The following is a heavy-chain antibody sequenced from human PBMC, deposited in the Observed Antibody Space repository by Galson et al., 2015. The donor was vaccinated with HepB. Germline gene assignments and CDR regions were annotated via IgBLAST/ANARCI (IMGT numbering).Heavy chain of an antibody. CDR2: ISAYNGNT. CDR3: ARYCSSTSCYSPAEAWFDP. CDR1: GYTFTSYG. D-gene: IGHD2-2*01. Sequence: SVKVSCKASGYTFTSYGISWVRQAPGQGLEWMGWISAYNGNTNYAQKPQGRVTMTTDTSTSTAYMELRSLRSDDTAVYYCARYCSSTSCYSPAEAWFDPWGQGTLVTVSS. V-gene: IGHV1-18*01. J-gene: IGHJ5*02.